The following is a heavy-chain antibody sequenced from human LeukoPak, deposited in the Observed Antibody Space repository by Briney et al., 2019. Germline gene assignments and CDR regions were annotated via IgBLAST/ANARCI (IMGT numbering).Heavy chain of an antibody. CDR3: ATGEKWELATHY. D-gene: IGHD1-26*01. V-gene: IGHV1-24*01. J-gene: IGHJ4*02. Sequence: ASVKVSCKVSGYTLTELSMHWVRQAPGKGLEWRGGFDPEDGETIYAQKFQGRVTMTEDTSTDTAYMELSSLRSEDTAVYYCATGEKWELATHYWGQGTLVTVSS. CDR2: FDPEDGET. CDR1: GYTLTELS.